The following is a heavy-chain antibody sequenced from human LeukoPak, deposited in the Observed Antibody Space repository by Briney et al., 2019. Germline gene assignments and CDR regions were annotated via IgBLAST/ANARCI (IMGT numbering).Heavy chain of an antibody. CDR1: GGTFSSYA. D-gene: IGHD4-17*01. J-gene: IGHJ4*02. Sequence: ASVKVSCKASGGTFSSYAISWVRQAPGQGLEWMGRIIPIFGIANYAQKFQGRVTITADKSTSTAYMELSSLRSGDTAVYYCARENYGDYEPHRDYWGQGTLVTVSS. V-gene: IGHV1-69*04. CDR2: IIPIFGIA. CDR3: ARENYGDYEPHRDY.